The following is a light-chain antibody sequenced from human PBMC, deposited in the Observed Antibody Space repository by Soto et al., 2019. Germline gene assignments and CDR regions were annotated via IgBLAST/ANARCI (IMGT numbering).Light chain of an antibody. V-gene: IGLV2-23*01. Sequence: QSVLTQPASVSGSPGQSITISCTGTSSDVGSYNLVSWYQQHPGKAPKLMIYEGSKRPSGVSNRFSGSKSGNTASLTISGLQAEDEADYYCGSWDSSLSAYVFXTGTKVTVL. CDR3: GSWDSSLSAYV. CDR1: SSDVGSYNL. J-gene: IGLJ1*01. CDR2: EGS.